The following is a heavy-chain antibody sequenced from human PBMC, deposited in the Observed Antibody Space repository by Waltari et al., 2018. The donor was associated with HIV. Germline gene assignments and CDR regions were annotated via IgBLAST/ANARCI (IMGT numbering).Heavy chain of an antibody. CDR1: GSTVSNAW. CDR3: ARASHYFEFSTFDGDYYFDL. Sequence: VHLVESWGGGSKSGGALRGSCAHSGSTVSNAWMEWCGRGPGKGLVWFGRINRYGSTREYADAVKGRFVISRDNARNTVYLPVNSLRVEDTAVYYCARASHYFEFSTFDGDYYFDLWGRGTRVAVSS. J-gene: IGHJ4*02. D-gene: IGHD3-9*01. V-gene: IGHV3-74*01. CDR2: INRYGSTR.